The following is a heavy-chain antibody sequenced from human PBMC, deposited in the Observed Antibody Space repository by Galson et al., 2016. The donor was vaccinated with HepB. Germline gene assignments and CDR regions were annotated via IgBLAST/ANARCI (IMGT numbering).Heavy chain of an antibody. CDR3: TRDFGYSNYD. CDR1: GFTFSYYS. CDR2: IKEDGGEK. D-gene: IGHD6-13*01. V-gene: IGHV3-7*01. Sequence: SLRLSCADSGFTFSYYSMSWVRQGPGKGLEWVGNIKEDGGEKNYVDSVKGLFRISRDNAKNSLYLQMNSLRVEDTAVYYCTRDFGYSNYDWGQGTLVTVSS. J-gene: IGHJ4*02.